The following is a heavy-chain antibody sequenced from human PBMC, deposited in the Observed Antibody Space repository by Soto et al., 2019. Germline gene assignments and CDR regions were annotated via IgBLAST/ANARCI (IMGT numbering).Heavy chain of an antibody. CDR1: GGSISGFY. D-gene: IGHD3-10*01. CDR2: IYYSGST. Sequence: SETLSLTCTVFGGSISGFYWSWIRQPPGKGLEWIGYIYYSGSTNYNPSLESRVTISVDTSKNQFSLKLSSVTAADTAEYYCARDQRSAQWGFGEGDGMDVWGQGTTVTVSS. J-gene: IGHJ6*02. CDR3: ARDQRSAQWGFGEGDGMDV. V-gene: IGHV4-59*01.